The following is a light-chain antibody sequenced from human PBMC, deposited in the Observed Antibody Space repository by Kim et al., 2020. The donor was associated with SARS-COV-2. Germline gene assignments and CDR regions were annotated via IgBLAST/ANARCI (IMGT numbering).Light chain of an antibody. CDR3: LQYNSYSPWT. J-gene: IGKJ1*01. V-gene: IGKV1-5*01. CDR1: QSTSNY. CDR2: DVS. Sequence: DIQVTQSPSSLSASVGDRVTITCRASQSTSNYLAWYQQKPGKAPKLLIYDVSSLESGVPSRFSGSGSGTEFSLTISSLQPDDFATYYCLQYNSYSPWTFGQGTKVDIK.